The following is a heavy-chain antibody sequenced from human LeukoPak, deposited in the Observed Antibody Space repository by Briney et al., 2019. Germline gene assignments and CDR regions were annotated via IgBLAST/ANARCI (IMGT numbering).Heavy chain of an antibody. Sequence: PSEALSLTCTVSGGSISSGSYYWSWIRQPAGKGLEWIGRIYTSGSTNYNPSLKSRVTISVDRSKNQFSLKLSSVTAADTAVYYCARAGITIFLGNAFDIWGQGTMVTVSS. CDR3: ARAGITIFLGNAFDI. J-gene: IGHJ3*02. CDR1: GGSISSGSYY. V-gene: IGHV4-61*02. D-gene: IGHD3-3*01. CDR2: IYTSGST.